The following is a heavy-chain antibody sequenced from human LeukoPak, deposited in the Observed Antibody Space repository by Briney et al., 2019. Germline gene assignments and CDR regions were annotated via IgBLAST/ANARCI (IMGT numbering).Heavy chain of an antibody. V-gene: IGHV1-69*13. Sequence: GASVKVSCKASGGTFSSYAISWVRQAPGQGLEWMGGIIPIFGTANYAQKFQGRVTITADESASTAYMELSSLRSEDTAVYYCARYDSSGWPVYFDYWGQGTLVTVSS. J-gene: IGHJ4*02. CDR3: ARYDSSGWPVYFDY. CDR2: IIPIFGTA. D-gene: IGHD6-19*01. CDR1: GGTFSSYA.